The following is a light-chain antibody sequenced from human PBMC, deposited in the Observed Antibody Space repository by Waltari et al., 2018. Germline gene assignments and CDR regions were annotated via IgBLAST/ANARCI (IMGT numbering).Light chain of an antibody. Sequence: AIRMTQPPSSFSAVTGARVTITCRASQGISSYLAWYQQKPGKAPKLLIYAASTLHSGVPSRFSGSGSGTDFTLTISCLQSEDFATYYCQQYYSYPWTFGQGTKVEIK. J-gene: IGKJ1*01. CDR2: AAS. V-gene: IGKV1-8*01. CDR1: QGISSY. CDR3: QQYYSYPWT.